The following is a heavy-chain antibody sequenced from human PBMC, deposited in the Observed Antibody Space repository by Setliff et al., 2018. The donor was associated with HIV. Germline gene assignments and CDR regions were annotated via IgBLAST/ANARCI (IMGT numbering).Heavy chain of an antibody. CDR2: IYHSGST. J-gene: IGHJ5*02. CDR3: ARKPDSRNWFDP. CDR1: GGSISSYW. Sequence: PSETLSLTCTVSGGSISSYWWGWIRQPPGKGLEWIGYIYHSGSTYYNPSLKSRVTLSVDTSKNQFSLQLTSVTAVDTAVYYCARKPDSRNWFDPWGQGTLVTVSS. V-gene: IGHV4-28*01.